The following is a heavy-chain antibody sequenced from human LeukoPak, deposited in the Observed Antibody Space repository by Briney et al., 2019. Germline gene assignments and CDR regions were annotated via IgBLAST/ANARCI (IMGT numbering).Heavy chain of an antibody. CDR2: ISARGGST. D-gene: IGHD2-2*01. CDR3: AKDPRENCSSTSCPNWFDS. CDR1: GYIFNIYA. V-gene: IGHV3-23*01. Sequence: GGSLRLSCAASGYIFNIYAMSWVRQAPGKGLECVSAISARGGSTYYADSVKGRFTISRDNSENTLFVKMHTLRAESTAVDYCAKDPRENCSSTSCPNWFDSWGQGTLVTVSA. J-gene: IGHJ5*01.